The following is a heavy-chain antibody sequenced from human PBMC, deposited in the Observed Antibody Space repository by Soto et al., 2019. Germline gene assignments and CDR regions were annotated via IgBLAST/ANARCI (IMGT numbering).Heavy chain of an antibody. J-gene: IGHJ4*02. D-gene: IGHD3-22*01. CDR3: TTDPVTMIVVVPSSG. CDR1: GFTFTNAW. V-gene: IGHV3-15*07. CDR2: IKSKTDGGTT. Sequence: PGGSLRLSCAASGFTFTNAWFNWVRQAPGKGLEWVGRIKSKTDGGTTDYAAPVKGRFTISRDDSKNTLYLQMNSLKTEDTAVYYCTTDPVTMIVVVPSSGWGQGTLVTVSS.